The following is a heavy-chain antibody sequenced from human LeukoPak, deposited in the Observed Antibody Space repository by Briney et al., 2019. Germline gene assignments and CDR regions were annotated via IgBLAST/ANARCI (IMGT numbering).Heavy chain of an antibody. Sequence: SETLSFTCAVYGGSFSGYYWSWIRQPPGKGLEWIGEINHSGSTNYNPSLKSRVTISVDTSKNQFSLKLSSVTAADTAVYYCARCSSGGSCYSYQHWGQGTLVTVSS. J-gene: IGHJ4*02. V-gene: IGHV4-34*01. D-gene: IGHD2-15*01. CDR3: ARCSSGGSCYSYQH. CDR2: INHSGST. CDR1: GGSFSGYY.